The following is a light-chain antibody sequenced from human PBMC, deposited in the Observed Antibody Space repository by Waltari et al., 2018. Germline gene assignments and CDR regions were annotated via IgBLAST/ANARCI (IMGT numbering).Light chain of an antibody. CDR1: QSVSSSY. CDR2: GAS. J-gene: IGKJ1*01. V-gene: IGKV3-20*01. CDR3: QQYGSSPWT. Sequence: EIVLTQSPGTLSLSQGERATPSCRASQSVSSSYLAWYQQKPGQAPRLLIYGASSRATGIPDRFSGSGSGTDFTLTISRLEPEDFAVYYCQQYGSSPWTFGQGTKVEIK.